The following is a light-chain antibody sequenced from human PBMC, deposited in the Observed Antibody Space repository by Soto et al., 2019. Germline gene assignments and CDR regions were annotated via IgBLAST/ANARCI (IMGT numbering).Light chain of an antibody. Sequence: DIQLTQSPSSVSASVGDTVTITCRASQDSSTWLAWYQQKAGNAPKLLVYAASTLQSGVPSRFSGSGSGTEFTLTINSLQREEFATYYCQQANSSPYTFGQGTILEIK. V-gene: IGKV1D-12*01. J-gene: IGKJ2*01. CDR3: QQANSSPYT. CDR1: QDSSTW. CDR2: AAS.